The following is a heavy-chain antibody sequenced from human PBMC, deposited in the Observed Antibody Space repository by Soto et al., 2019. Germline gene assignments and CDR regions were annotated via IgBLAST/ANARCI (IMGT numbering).Heavy chain of an antibody. J-gene: IGHJ4*02. Sequence: QVKLVQSGTEVKKPGASMKVSCKASGYSFGTSGISWVRQAPGQGLEWMGWISAYNGNTNYEQKLQERVTMTTDTSKNTDYLEVRRLRSDDTAVYYCARAGEYYDSSGYANWGQGTLVTVSS. D-gene: IGHD3-22*01. CDR3: ARAGEYYDSSGYAN. CDR2: ISAYNGNT. V-gene: IGHV1-18*01. CDR1: GYSFGTSG.